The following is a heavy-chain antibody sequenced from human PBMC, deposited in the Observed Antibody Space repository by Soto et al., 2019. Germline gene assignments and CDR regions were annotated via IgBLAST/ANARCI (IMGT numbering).Heavy chain of an antibody. CDR2: IFWDDDK. D-gene: IGHD5-12*01. J-gene: IGHJ4*02. CDR3: AHRPRGYAYYFDE. Sequence: QITLKESGPTLVKPTQTLTLTCTFSGFSLSTRGVVVAWIRQPPGKALEWLALIFWDDDKWYSPSLKSRRTITEDTSKNQVVLTMPNLDPVDTATYYCAHRPRGYAYYFDEWGQGTLVTVSS. CDR1: GFSLSTRGVV. V-gene: IGHV2-5*02.